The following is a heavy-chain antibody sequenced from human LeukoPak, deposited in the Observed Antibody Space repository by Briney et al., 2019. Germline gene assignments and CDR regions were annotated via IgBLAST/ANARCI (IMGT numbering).Heavy chain of an antibody. CDR2: IYYSGST. V-gene: IGHV4-39*07. CDR3: ASGRQQLAHYGMDV. Sequence: SETLSLTCTVSGGSISSSSYYWGWIRQPPGKGLEWIGYIYYSGSTYYNPSLKSRVTISVDTSKNQFSLKLSSVTAADTAVYYCASGRQQLAHYGMDVWGQGTTVTVSS. D-gene: IGHD6-13*01. CDR1: GGSISSSSYY. J-gene: IGHJ6*02.